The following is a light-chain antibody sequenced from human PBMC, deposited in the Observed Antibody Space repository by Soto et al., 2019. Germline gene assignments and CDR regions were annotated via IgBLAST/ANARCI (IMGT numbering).Light chain of an antibody. Sequence: EIVLTQSPATLSLSPGERATPSCRASQSISSHLAWYQQKPGQAPRLLIYDASNRATGIPARFSGGGSGTDFTLTISSLEPEDVAVYYCQQRNNWPLTFGGGTKVEIK. J-gene: IGKJ4*01. CDR1: QSISSH. CDR2: DAS. V-gene: IGKV3-11*01. CDR3: QQRNNWPLT.